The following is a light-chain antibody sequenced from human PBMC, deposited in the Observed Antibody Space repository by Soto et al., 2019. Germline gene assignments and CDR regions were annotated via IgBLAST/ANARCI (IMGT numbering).Light chain of an antibody. Sequence: DIQMTQSPSTLSASVGDRVTITCRASQSISGWLAWYQQRPGKAPKLLIYKTSSLESGVPSRFRGSGSGTEFTLTITSLQPDDFAMYYCQQNNNYPYTFGQGTKLEIK. V-gene: IGKV1-5*03. CDR3: QQNNNYPYT. CDR1: QSISGW. CDR2: KTS. J-gene: IGKJ2*01.